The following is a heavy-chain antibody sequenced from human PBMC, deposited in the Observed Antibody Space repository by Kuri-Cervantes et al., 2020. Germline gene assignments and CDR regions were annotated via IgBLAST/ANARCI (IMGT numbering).Heavy chain of an antibody. CDR1: GGSISIVNW. CDR2: IYHSGST. D-gene: IGHD2-15*01. V-gene: IGHV4-4*02. J-gene: IGHJ5*02. CDR3: ARKGGGYCSGGSCYSGNWFDP. Sequence: SETLSLTCVVSGGSISIVNWWRWVRQPPGKGLDWIEKIYHSGSTTYTPSLKSRVTISVDTSKNQFSLKLSPVTAADTAVYYCARKGGGYCSGGSCYSGNWFDPWGQGTLVTSPQ.